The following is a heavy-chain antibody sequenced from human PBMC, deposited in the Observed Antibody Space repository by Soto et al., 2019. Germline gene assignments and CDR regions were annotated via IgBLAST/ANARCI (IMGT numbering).Heavy chain of an antibody. CDR2: ISYDGSNK. V-gene: IGHV3-30*18. J-gene: IGHJ4*02. D-gene: IGHD2-2*01. Sequence: QVQLVESGGGVVQPGRSQRLSCAASGFTFSSYGMHWVRQAPGKGLEWVAVISYDGSNKYYADSVKGRFTISRDNSKNTLYLQMNSLRAEDTAVYYCAKDGSISTSCLDYWGQGTLVTVSS. CDR1: GFTFSSYG. CDR3: AKDGSISTSCLDY.